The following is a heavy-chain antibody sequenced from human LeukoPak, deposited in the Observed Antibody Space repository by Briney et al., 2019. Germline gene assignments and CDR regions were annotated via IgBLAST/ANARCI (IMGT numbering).Heavy chain of an antibody. CDR1: GFTFSDYW. Sequence: PGGSLRLSCAASGFTFSDYWMSWVRQAPGKGLEWVANIKQDGSAKYYVDSVKGRFTISRDNAKNSLCLQMNSLRDDDTAVYYCARLSYDSGTHYTVYKYWGQGTLVTVSS. CDR3: ARLSYDSGTHYTVYKY. J-gene: IGHJ4*02. CDR2: IKQDGSAK. D-gene: IGHD3-10*01. V-gene: IGHV3-7*01.